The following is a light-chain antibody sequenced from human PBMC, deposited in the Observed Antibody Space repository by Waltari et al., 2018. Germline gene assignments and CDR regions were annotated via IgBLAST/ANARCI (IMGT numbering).Light chain of an antibody. CDR2: EVT. CDR1: SSDVGTYNL. J-gene: IGLJ1*01. CDR3: CSYNDGPYV. V-gene: IGLV2-23*02. Sequence: QSALTQPASVSGSPGQSITISCTGTSSDVGTYNLVSWYQQHPGKAPKLMIYEVTKRPSGVFSCFSASRSGNTASLTISGLQAEDEADYYCCSYNDGPYVFGTGTKVTVL.